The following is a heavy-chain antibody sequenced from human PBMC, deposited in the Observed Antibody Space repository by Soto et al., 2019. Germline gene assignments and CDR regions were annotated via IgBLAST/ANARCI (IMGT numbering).Heavy chain of an antibody. CDR3: ARSPTGTTKLFDP. D-gene: IGHD1-1*01. Sequence: GASVKVSCKASGYTFTSFAMHWVRQAPGQRLEWMGWINAGNGNTKYSQKLQGRVTMTRDTSTSTAYMELRSLRSDDTAVYYCARSPTGTTKLFDPWGQGTLVTVSS. J-gene: IGHJ5*02. V-gene: IGHV1-3*01. CDR1: GYTFTSFA. CDR2: INAGNGNT.